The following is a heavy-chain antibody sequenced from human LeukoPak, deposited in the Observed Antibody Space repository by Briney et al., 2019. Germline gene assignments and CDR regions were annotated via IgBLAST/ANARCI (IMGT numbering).Heavy chain of an antibody. D-gene: IGHD3-9*01. CDR2: IKSDGSNI. CDR3: ARDPLTPYDYYMDV. V-gene: IGHV3-74*01. Sequence: GGSLRLSCAASGFTFSSYWMHWVRQPPGKGLVWVSRIKSDGSNIVYADSVKGRFTISRDNAKNSLYLQMNSLRVEDKAVYYCARDPLTPYDYYMDVWGKGTTVTVSS. CDR1: GFTFSSYW. J-gene: IGHJ6*03.